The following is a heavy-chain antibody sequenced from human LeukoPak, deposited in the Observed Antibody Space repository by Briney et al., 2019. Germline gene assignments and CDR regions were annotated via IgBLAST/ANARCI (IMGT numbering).Heavy chain of an antibody. J-gene: IGHJ4*02. CDR2: MNPNSGNT. CDR3: VRGPGEVQRWPLDY. V-gene: IGHV1-8*01. Sequence: ASVKVSCKASGYTFTSYDIHWVRQATGQGLEWMGWMNPNSGNTGYAQKFQGRVTMTRNTSISTAYMELSSLRSEDTAVYYCVRGPGEVQRWPLDYWGQGTLVTVSS. D-gene: IGHD4-23*01. CDR1: GYTFTSYD.